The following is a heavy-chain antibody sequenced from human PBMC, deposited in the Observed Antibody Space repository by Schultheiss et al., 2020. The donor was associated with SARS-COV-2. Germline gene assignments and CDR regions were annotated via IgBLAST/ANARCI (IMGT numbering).Heavy chain of an antibody. J-gene: IGHJ6*02. D-gene: IGHD6-13*01. V-gene: IGHV3-21*05. Sequence: GGSLRLSCAASGFTFSSSAMHWVRQAPGKGLEWVSYISSSSSYIYYADSVKGRFTISRDNAKNSLYLQMNSLRAEDTAVYYCARDGQQLYGMDVWGQGTTVTVSS. CDR2: ISSSSSYI. CDR3: ARDGQQLYGMDV. CDR1: GFTFSSSA.